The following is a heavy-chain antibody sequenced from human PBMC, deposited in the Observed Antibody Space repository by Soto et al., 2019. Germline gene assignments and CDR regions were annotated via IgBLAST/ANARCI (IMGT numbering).Heavy chain of an antibody. J-gene: IGHJ3*02. V-gene: IGHV4-59*01. CDR1: GGSISSYY. D-gene: IGHD4-17*01. CDR2: IYYSGST. Sequence: QVQLQESGPGLVKPSETLSLTCTVSGGSISSYYWSWIRKPPGKGLEWIGYIYYSGSTNYNPSLKSRVTISVATSNNQFSLKLSSVTAADTAVYYCASALRQKDAFAIWGKGTMVTVSS. CDR3: ASALRQKDAFAI.